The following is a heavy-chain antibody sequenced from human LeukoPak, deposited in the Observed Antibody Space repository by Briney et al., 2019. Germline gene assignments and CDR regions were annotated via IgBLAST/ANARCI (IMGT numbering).Heavy chain of an antibody. CDR1: GGTFSSYA. Sequence: ASVKVSCKASGGTFSSYAISWVRQAPGQGLEWMGRIIPILGIANYAQKFQGRVTITADKSTSTAYMELSSLRSEDTAVYYCAREVGDILTGNQYYYYGMDVWGQGTTVTVSS. J-gene: IGHJ6*02. CDR3: AREVGDILTGNQYYYYGMDV. V-gene: IGHV1-69*04. CDR2: IIPILGIA. D-gene: IGHD3-9*01.